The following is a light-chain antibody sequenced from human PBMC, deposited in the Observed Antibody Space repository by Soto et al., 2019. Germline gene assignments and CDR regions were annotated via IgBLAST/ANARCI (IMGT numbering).Light chain of an antibody. J-gene: IGKJ5*01. V-gene: IGKV3-20*01. Sequence: EIVMTQSPAPLSVSPGESATLSCRASQSLNSYLAWYQQKPGQAPRLLIYGASSRATGIPDRFSGSGSGTDFTLTISRLEPEDFAVYYCQQYGSSPPTLGQGTRLEIK. CDR1: QSLNSY. CDR2: GAS. CDR3: QQYGSSPPT.